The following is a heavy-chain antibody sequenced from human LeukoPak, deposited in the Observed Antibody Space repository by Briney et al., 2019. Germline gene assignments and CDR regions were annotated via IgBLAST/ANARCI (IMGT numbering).Heavy chain of an antibody. CDR2: INHSGST. Sequence: ASETLSLTCAVYGVSFSGYYWSWIRQPPGKGLEWIGEINHSGSTNYNPSLKSRVTISVDTSKNQFSLKLSSVTAADTAVYYCARFRWELPTPWYFDYWGQGTLVAVSS. V-gene: IGHV4-34*01. J-gene: IGHJ4*02. CDR3: ARFRWELPTPWYFDY. D-gene: IGHD1-26*01. CDR1: GVSFSGYY.